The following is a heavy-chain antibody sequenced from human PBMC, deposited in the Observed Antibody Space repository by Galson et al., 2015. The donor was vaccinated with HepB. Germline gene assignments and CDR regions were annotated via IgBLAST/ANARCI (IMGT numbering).Heavy chain of an antibody. V-gene: IGHV3-21*01. D-gene: IGHD5-24*01. J-gene: IGHJ6*02. Sequence: LRLSCAASGFTFSSYTMNRVRQAPGKGLEWVSSISSSSSYIYYADSVKGRFTISRDNAKNSLYLQMDSLRAEDTAVYYCARDPDRDGYNWGYYYYYGMDVWGQGTTVTVSS. CDR1: GFTFSSYT. CDR2: ISSSSSYI. CDR3: ARDPDRDGYNWGYYYYYGMDV.